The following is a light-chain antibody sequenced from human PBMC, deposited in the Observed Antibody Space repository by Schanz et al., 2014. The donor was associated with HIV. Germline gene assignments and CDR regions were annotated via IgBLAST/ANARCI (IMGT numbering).Light chain of an antibody. CDR2: DNT. V-gene: IGLV1-40*01. J-gene: IGLJ2*01. CDR1: SSNIGADYD. Sequence: QSLLAQPPSVSGAPGQRVTISCTGSSSNIGADYDVHWYQLLPGTAPKLLIFDNTNRPSGVPARFSGSKSGSSASLDISGLQAEDEADYYCATWDITLNGPVFGGGTKLTVL. CDR3: ATWDITLNGPV.